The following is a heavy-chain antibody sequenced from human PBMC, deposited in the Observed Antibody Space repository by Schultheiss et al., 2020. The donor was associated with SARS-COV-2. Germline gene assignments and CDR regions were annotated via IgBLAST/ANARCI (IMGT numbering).Heavy chain of an antibody. CDR3: ARTLSDFWSGYPDY. V-gene: IGHV3-11*06. J-gene: IGHJ4*02. Sequence: GVSLRLSCAASGFTFSDYYMSWIRQAPGKGLEWVSYISSSSSYTNYADSVKGRFTISRDNAKNSLYLQMNSLRAEDTAVYYCARTLSDFWSGYPDYWGQGTLVTVSS. CDR2: ISSSSSYT. D-gene: IGHD3-3*01. CDR1: GFTFSDYY.